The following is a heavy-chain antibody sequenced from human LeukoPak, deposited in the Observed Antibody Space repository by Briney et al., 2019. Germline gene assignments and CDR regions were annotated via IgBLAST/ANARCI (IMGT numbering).Heavy chain of an antibody. CDR1: GFTASSNY. Sequence: PGGSLRLSCAASGFTASSNYMSWVRQAPGKGLEWVSVIYSGGSTYYADSVKGRFTISRDNSKNTLYLQMNSLRAEDTAVYYCARGPHYYDSSGYLYFDYWGQGALVTVSS. D-gene: IGHD3-22*01. CDR3: ARGPHYYDSSGYLYFDY. CDR2: IYSGGST. V-gene: IGHV3-53*01. J-gene: IGHJ4*02.